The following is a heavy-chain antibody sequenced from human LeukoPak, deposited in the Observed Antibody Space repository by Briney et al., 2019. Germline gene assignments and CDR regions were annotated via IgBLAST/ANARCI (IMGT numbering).Heavy chain of an antibody. Sequence: GGSLRLSCAPCGFIFTPYGMLWVPRAPGKAVEWVAFIRSDAINKYYADSVKGRFTTSRDNSKNTLYLQMNSLRPEDTAVYFCAKRYCSGYTCYSKSLDSWGQGTPVTVSS. CDR3: AKRYCSGYTCYSKSLDS. J-gene: IGHJ4*02. D-gene: IGHD2-15*01. CDR2: IRSDAINK. CDR1: GFIFTPYG. V-gene: IGHV3-30*02.